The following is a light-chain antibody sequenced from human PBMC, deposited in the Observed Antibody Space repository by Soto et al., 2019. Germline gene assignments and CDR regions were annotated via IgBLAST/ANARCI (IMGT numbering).Light chain of an antibody. CDR2: GAS. CDR1: QSVRSN. Sequence: IVMTQSRASLSVSPGESATLSRRASQSVRSNLAWYQQKPGQAPRLLTSGASTRATGFPARFSGSGSGTEFTLTISSLQSDDFAVYCCQEYHDWPRTFGQGT. V-gene: IGKV3-15*01. J-gene: IGKJ1*01. CDR3: QEYHDWPRT.